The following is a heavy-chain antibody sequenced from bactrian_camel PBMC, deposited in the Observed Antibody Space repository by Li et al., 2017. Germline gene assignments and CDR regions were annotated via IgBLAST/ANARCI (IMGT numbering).Heavy chain of an antibody. V-gene: IGHV3S53*01. CDR2: MNTEGHR. CDR1: TPVAC. Sequence: HVQLVESGGGSVQAGGSLTLSCSASTPVACMGWFRQVPGKDPQEVALMNTEGHRRYSPSVEGRFTISRGSADNTLALEMTSLTPEDSATYYCAADGDRYQCYWQSVTKYKILAQGTQVTVS. J-gene: IGHJ4*01. D-gene: IGHD1*01.